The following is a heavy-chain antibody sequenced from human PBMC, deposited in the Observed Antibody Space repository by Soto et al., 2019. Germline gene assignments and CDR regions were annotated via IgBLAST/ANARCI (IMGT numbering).Heavy chain of an antibody. CDR1: GKTLTSYA. Sequence: ASGKVSCKASGKTLTSYAMHWVRQAPGKRFVWMGWINAGNGNTKYSQKFQVRVTITRDTSASTAYMELSSLRSEYTAVYYCARDLYSGSYWFDPWGQGTLVTVSS. CDR3: ARDLYSGSYWFDP. J-gene: IGHJ5*02. CDR2: INAGNGNT. V-gene: IGHV1-3*01. D-gene: IGHD1-26*01.